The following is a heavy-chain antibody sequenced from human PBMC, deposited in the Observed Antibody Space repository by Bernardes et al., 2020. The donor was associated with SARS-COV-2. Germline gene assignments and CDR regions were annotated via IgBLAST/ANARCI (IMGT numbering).Heavy chain of an antibody. J-gene: IGHJ6*02. Sequence: SEPLPLTCTVSGGSISRIYNYWGWLLQPPGKGLEWIGSIYYSGITDYNPSLKSRVTISVDKSKNQFSLKLSSVTAADTAVYYCARHIRTCTRGVCYTYYYYGLDVWGQGSTVTVSS. CDR2: IYYSGIT. CDR1: GGSISRIYNY. CDR3: ARHIRTCTRGVCYTYYYYGLDV. V-gene: IGHV4-39*01. D-gene: IGHD2-8*01.